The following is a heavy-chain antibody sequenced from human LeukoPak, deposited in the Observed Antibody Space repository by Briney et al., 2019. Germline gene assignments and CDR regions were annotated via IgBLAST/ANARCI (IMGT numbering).Heavy chain of an antibody. CDR1: GFTFSSYA. D-gene: IGHD6-19*01. J-gene: IGHJ6*02. Sequence: GGSLRLSCAASGFTFSSYAMSWVRQAPGKGPEWVSAISGSGGSTYYADSVKGRFTISRDNSKNTLYLQMNSLRAEDTAVYYCAKVVGAVAGSYGMDVWGQGTTVTVSS. CDR2: ISGSGGST. V-gene: IGHV3-23*01. CDR3: AKVVGAVAGSYGMDV.